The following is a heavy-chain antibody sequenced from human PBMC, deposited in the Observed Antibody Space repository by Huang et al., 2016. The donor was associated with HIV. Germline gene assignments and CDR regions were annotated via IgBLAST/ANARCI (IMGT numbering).Heavy chain of an antibody. CDR1: GGSFSGYY. CDR2: KMHSGKT. D-gene: IGHD6-19*01. Sequence: QVQLRQWGAGLVKPSETLSLTCAVYGGSFSGYYWTWIRQSPGKGLDWIGEKMHSGKTNYQPSLKRRGTISNDTAKNQFSLQLTCVSDADTGVYFCAREKAADSAWYGVYYFDYWGEGALVTVTS. CDR3: AREKAADSAWYGVYYFDY. V-gene: IGHV4-34*12. J-gene: IGHJ4*02.